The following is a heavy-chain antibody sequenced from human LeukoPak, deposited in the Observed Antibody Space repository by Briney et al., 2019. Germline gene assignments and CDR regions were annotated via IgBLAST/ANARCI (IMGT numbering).Heavy chain of an antibody. Sequence: VKPSETLSLTCTVSGGSVSSEGYYWSWIRQPPGKGLEWIGYIYNSGSTNYNPSLKSRVTISVDTSKNQFSLKLSSVTAADTAVYYCARRGGYKYGYNYWGQGILVTVSS. CDR3: ARRGGYKYGYNY. D-gene: IGHD5-18*01. V-gene: IGHV4-61*08. J-gene: IGHJ4*02. CDR2: IYNSGST. CDR1: GGSVSSEGYY.